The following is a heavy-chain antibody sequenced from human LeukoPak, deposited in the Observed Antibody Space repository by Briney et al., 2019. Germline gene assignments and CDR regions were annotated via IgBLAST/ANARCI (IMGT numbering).Heavy chain of an antibody. CDR1: GYTFTGYY. V-gene: IGHV1-2*02. J-gene: IGHJ5*02. CDR2: INPNSGGT. D-gene: IGHD1-26*01. Sequence: ASVKVSCKASGYTFTGYYMHWVRQAPGQGLEWMGWINPNSGGTNYAQKFQGRVTMTRDTSTSTVYMELSSLRSEDTAVYYCARGWELLHSLEGWFDPWGQGTLVTVSS. CDR3: ARGWELLHSLEGWFDP.